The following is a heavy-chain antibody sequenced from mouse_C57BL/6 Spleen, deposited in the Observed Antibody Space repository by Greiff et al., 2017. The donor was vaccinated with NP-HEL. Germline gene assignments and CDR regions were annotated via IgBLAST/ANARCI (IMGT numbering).Heavy chain of an antibody. Sequence: EVKVVESGGGLVKPGGSLKLSCAASGFTFSSYAMSWVRQTPEKRLEWVATISDGGSYTYYPDNVKGRFTISRDNAKNNLYLQMSHLKSEDTAMYYCARDITTVVATDYAMDYWGQGTSVTVSS. CDR2: ISDGGSYT. CDR1: GFTFSSYA. V-gene: IGHV5-4*01. CDR3: ARDITTVVATDYAMDY. J-gene: IGHJ4*01. D-gene: IGHD1-1*01.